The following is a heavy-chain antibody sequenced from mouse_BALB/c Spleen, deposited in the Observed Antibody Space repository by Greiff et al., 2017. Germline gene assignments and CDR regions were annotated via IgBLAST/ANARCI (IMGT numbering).Heavy chain of an antibody. V-gene: IGHV5-4*02. Sequence: EVMLVESGGGLVKPGGSLKLSCAASGFTFSDYYMYWVRQTPEKRLEWVATISDGGSYTYYPDSVKGRFTISRDNAKNNLYLQMSSLKSEDTAMYYCASGSSFWYFDVWGAGTTVTVSS. CDR3: ASGSSFWYFDV. J-gene: IGHJ1*01. CDR1: GFTFSDYY. CDR2: ISDGGSYT.